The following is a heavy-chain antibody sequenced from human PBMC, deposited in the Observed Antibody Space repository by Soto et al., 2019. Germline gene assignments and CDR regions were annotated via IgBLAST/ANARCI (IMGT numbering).Heavy chain of an antibody. CDR2: IYPGDSDT. J-gene: IGHJ5*02. CDR3: ARRVGYCSSTSCYPTENWFDP. CDR1: GYSFTSYW. V-gene: IGHV5-51*01. Sequence: GESLKISCKGSGYSFTSYWIGWVRQMPGKGLEXMGIIYPGDSDTRYSPSFQGQVTISADKSISTAYLQWSSLKASDTAMYYCARRVGYCSSTSCYPTENWFDPWGQGTLVTVSS. D-gene: IGHD2-2*03.